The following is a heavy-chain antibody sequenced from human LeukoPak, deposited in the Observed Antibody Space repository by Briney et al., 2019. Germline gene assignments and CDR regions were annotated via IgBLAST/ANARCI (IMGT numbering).Heavy chain of an antibody. CDR1: GGTFSSYA. CDR3: ATNYYYDSSGYSLFAY. Sequence: SVKVSCKASGGTFSSYAISWVRQAPGQGLEWMGRIIPIFGTANYAQKFQGRVTITTDESTSTAYMEPSSLRSEDTAVYYCATNYYYDSSGYSLFAYWGQGTLVTVSS. J-gene: IGHJ4*02. D-gene: IGHD3-22*01. CDR2: IIPIFGTA. V-gene: IGHV1-69*05.